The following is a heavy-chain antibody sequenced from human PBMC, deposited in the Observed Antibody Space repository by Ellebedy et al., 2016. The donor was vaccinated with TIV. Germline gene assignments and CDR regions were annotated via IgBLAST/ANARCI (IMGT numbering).Heavy chain of an antibody. Sequence: GESLKISCAASGFTFSIYAMSWVRQAPGKGLEWVSLISGSGDRTYYADSVKGRFTISRDNSKDTLDVQMNSLRAEDTAVYYCIFKGMSARLYWGQGTLVTVSS. CDR1: GFTFSIYA. CDR3: IFKGMSARLY. D-gene: IGHD6-6*01. J-gene: IGHJ1*01. V-gene: IGHV3-23*01. CDR2: ISGSGDRT.